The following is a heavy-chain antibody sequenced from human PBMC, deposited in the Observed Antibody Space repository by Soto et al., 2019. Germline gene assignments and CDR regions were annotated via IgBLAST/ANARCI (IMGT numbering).Heavy chain of an antibody. Sequence: EVQLVESGGDFVQPGGSLRLSCAASGFSFTSYSMDWVRQAPGKGLEWISYISSGGDTSHYADSVRGRFPISRDNAKNSVSLQMNSLRGEDTAVYYCARDHSMTFGGVNFAYWGQGALVTVSS. J-gene: IGHJ4*02. CDR2: ISSGGDTS. CDR1: GFSFTSYS. CDR3: ARDHSMTFGGVNFAY. V-gene: IGHV3-48*01. D-gene: IGHD3-16*01.